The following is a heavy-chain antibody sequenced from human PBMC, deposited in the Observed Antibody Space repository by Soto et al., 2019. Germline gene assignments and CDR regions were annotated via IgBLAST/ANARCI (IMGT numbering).Heavy chain of an antibody. CDR3: AGSRGFGFDF. D-gene: IGHD2-15*01. V-gene: IGHV1-18*01. CDR2: LSGDNGDI. J-gene: IGHJ4*02. CDR1: NYTFNSYG. Sequence: QVQLVQSGDELKKPGASVKVSCKASNYTFNSYGISWVRKAPGQGLEWMGWLSGDNGDIKYAQKFQGRVTMTTDTSTSTVYMELRSLSSDDTSVYFCAGSRGFGFDFWGQGTLVTVSS.